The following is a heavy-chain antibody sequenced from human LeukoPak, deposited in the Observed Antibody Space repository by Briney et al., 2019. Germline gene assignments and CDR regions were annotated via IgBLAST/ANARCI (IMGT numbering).Heavy chain of an antibody. Sequence: SETLSLTCTVSGGSITSYYWTYIRQPAGKGLEWIGRIHTSGSTNYNPSLKSRVTMSVDTSKNQFSLNLSSVTAADTAMYYCAREFSGTSIAARVFDSWGRGTLVTVSP. CDR2: IHTSGST. J-gene: IGHJ4*02. V-gene: IGHV4-4*07. D-gene: IGHD6-6*01. CDR3: AREFSGTSIAARVFDS. CDR1: GGSITSYY.